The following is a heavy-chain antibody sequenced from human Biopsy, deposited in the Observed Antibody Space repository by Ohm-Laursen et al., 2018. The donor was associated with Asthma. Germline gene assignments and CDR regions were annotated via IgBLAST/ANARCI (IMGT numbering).Heavy chain of an antibody. D-gene: IGHD6-19*01. CDR1: GFAVSRDH. CDR3: ARDSYSSGLYDDFES. CDR2: IYSGGTS. J-gene: IGHJ4*02. Sequence: RLSCAASGFAVSRDHMFWVRQAPGKGLEWVSVIYSGGTSHTADSVRGRFTISRDYSKNTLYLQMHSLRAEDTAVYYCARDSYSSGLYDDFESWGQGTLVTVSS. V-gene: IGHV3-53*01.